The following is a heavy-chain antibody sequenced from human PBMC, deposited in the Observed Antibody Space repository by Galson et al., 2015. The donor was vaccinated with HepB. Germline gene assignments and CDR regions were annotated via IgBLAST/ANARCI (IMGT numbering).Heavy chain of an antibody. Sequence: SLRLSCAASGFTFSDYYMSWIRQAPGKGLEWVSYISSSSSYTNYADSVKGRFTISRDNAKNSLYLQMNSLRAEDTAVYYCARGVLGYRSSTSCAYGYFDYWGQGTLVTVSS. D-gene: IGHD2-2*01. CDR1: GFTFSDYY. CDR3: ARGVLGYRSSTSCAYGYFDY. V-gene: IGHV3-11*06. CDR2: ISSSSSYT. J-gene: IGHJ4*02.